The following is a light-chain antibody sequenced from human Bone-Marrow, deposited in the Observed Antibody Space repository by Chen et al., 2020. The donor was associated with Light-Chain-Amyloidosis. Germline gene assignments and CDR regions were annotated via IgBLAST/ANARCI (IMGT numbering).Light chain of an antibody. CDR3: QVWDRGSDRPV. CDR1: NIGSTC. Sequence: SYVLTQPSSVSVAPGQTATIACGENNIGSTCVNWYQQTPGRAPLRLVYADSDRPSGIPERLSGSNSGNTATLTLSRVEAGDEADYYCQVWDRGSDRPVFGGGSKMTVL. J-gene: IGLJ3*02. CDR2: ADS. V-gene: IGLV3-21*02.